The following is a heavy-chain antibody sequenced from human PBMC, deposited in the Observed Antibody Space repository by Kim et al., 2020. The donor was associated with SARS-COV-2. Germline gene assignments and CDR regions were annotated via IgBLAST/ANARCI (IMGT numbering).Heavy chain of an antibody. J-gene: IGHJ2*01. Sequence: SETLSLTCTVSSDSISSYYWSWIRQPSGKGLEWIGYVYDSGSTKTTNYNPPLRSRVIISVDTSTNQFSLKLTSVTAAATAVYYCARPRGYYDWYFDLWG. CDR1: SDSISSYY. CDR2: VYDSGSTKTT. D-gene: IGHD3-22*01. CDR3: ARPRGYYDWYFDL. V-gene: IGHV4-59*08.